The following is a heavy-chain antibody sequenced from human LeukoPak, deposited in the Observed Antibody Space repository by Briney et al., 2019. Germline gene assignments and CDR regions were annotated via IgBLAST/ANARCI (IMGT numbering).Heavy chain of an antibody. D-gene: IGHD3-22*01. J-gene: IGHJ3*02. CDR2: ITSTSTYI. CDR3: ASRPNYYDSSGHPTPDAFDI. CDR1: GFTFSSHG. V-gene: IGHV3-21*01. Sequence: GGSLRLSCVASGFTFSSHGMNWVRQAPGKGLEWVSSITSTSTYIYYGDSVKGRFTTSRDNAQNSLFLQMHSLRAEDTAVYYCASRPNYYDSSGHPTPDAFDIWGQGTMVTVSS.